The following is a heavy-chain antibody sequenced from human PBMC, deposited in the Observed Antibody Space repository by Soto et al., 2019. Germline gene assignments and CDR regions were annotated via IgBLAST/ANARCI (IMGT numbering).Heavy chain of an antibody. V-gene: IGHV1-3*01. J-gene: IGHJ6*02. CDR2: INAGNGNT. CDR1: GYTFTSYA. CDR3: ARERLVTIFGVVTKHNYGMDV. D-gene: IGHD3-3*01. Sequence: ASVKVSCKASGYTFTSYAMHWVRQAPGQRLEWMGWINAGNGNTKYSQKFQGRVTITRDTSASTAYMELSSLRSEDTAVYYCARERLVTIFGVVTKHNYGMDVWGQGTTVTVSS.